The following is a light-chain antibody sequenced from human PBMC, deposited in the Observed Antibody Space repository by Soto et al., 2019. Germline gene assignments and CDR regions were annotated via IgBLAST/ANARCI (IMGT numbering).Light chain of an antibody. CDR1: QSASTW. CDR2: EAS. J-gene: IGKJ1*01. CDR3: QQYITYPYA. V-gene: IGKV1-5*03. Sequence: DIQMTQSPSTLSASVGDRVTITCRDSQSASTWLAWYQQRPGKTPKLLISEASKLESGVPSRFSGSGSGTEFTLTISILQPDDFATYYCQQYITYPYAFGQGTKVEIK.